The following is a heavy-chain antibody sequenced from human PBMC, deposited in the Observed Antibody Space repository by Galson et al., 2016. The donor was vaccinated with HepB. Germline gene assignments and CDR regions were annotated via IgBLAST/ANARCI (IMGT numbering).Heavy chain of an antibody. CDR2: FYPGDSDS. J-gene: IGHJ4*02. D-gene: IGHD2-2*01. CDR3: ARLPDFSTTSCFGYPEHYFDY. CDR1: GYSFTNYW. V-gene: IGHV5-51*01. Sequence: QSGAEVKKPGESLKISCKGSGYSFTNYWIGWVRQMPGKGLEWMGIFYPGDSDSRYSPSFQGQVTISADKSISTAYLQWNSLRASDTAIYYWARLPDFSTTSCFGYPEHYFDYWGQGTLVSVSS.